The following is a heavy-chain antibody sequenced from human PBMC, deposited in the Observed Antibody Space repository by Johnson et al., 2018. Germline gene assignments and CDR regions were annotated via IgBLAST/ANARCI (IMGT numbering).Heavy chain of an antibody. J-gene: IGHJ3*02. CDR3: ANGKYSATQHDVLDI. D-gene: IGHD2-15*01. CDR2: ISYDGNDK. CDR1: GFLFSSYG. Sequence: QVQLVESGGGVVQPGRSLRLSCAASGFLFSSYGIHWVRQAPGKGLEWVVVISYDGNDKYYADSVKGRFTISRDNSKNTLYLQMNSLRAEDTAVYYWANGKYSATQHDVLDIWGQGTMVTVSS. V-gene: IGHV3-30*18.